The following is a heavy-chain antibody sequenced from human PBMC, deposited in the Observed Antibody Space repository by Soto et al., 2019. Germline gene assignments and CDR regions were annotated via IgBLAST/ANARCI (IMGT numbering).Heavy chain of an antibody. CDR3: ARGLKNYYAMDV. Sequence: EVQLVESGGGLVQPGGSLRLSCAASGFTFNSYRMHWVRQAPGKGLVWVSRLNSDGSSKYYGDSMKGRFTISRDNAENTVYLQMNSLRDEDTAVYFCARGLKNYYAMDVWGQGTTVTVSS. J-gene: IGHJ6*02. CDR2: LNSDGSSK. D-gene: IGHD3-16*01. V-gene: IGHV3-74*01. CDR1: GFTFNSYR.